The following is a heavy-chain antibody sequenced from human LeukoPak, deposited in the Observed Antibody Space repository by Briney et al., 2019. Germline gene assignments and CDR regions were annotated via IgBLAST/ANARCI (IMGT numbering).Heavy chain of an antibody. V-gene: IGHV5-51*01. CDR1: GYSFTSYW. CDR3: ARRYTLGYCSSTSCQKGAFDI. CDR2: IYPGDSDA. D-gene: IGHD2-2*01. Sequence: GESLKISCKGSGYSFTSYWIGWARQMPGKGLEWMGIIYPGDSDARYSPSFQGQVTISADKSISTAYLQWSSLKASDTAMYYCARRYTLGYCSSTSCQKGAFDIWGQGTMVTVSS. J-gene: IGHJ3*02.